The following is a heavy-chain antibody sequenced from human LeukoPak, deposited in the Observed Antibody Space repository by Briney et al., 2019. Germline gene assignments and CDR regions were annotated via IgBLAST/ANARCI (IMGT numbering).Heavy chain of an antibody. V-gene: IGHV3-23*01. CDR2: ISGSGGRT. CDR1: GITFSSND. Sequence: GGSLRLSCAVSGITFSSNDMSWVRQAPGKGLEWVSGISGSGGRTYYADSVKGRFTISRDNSKNSLYLQMNSLRAEDTAVYYSSLEGSSWYRYFQHWGQGTLVTVSS. J-gene: IGHJ1*01. CDR3: SLEGSSWYRYFQH. D-gene: IGHD6-13*01.